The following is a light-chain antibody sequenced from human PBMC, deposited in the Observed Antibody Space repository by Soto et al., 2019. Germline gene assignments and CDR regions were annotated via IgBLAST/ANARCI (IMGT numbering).Light chain of an antibody. CDR3: QQYNNWPLT. CDR1: QSVSSN. Sequence: EIVMTQSPATLSVSPGERATLSCRARQSVSSNLAWYQQKPGQAPRLLIYGASTRATGIPARFSGSGSGTEVTLTISSLQSEDFAVYYCQQYNNWPLTFGPGTKVDIK. V-gene: IGKV3-15*01. J-gene: IGKJ3*01. CDR2: GAS.